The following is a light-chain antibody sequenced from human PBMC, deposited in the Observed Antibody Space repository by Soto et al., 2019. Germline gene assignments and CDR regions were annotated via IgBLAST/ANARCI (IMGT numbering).Light chain of an antibody. CDR3: GSYTTSSNYV. CDR1: SSDIDAYNY. CDR2: DVS. J-gene: IGLJ1*01. V-gene: IGLV2-14*01. Sequence: QSALTQPASVSGAPGQSITISCTWTSSDIDAYNYVSWYQQHPGKAPKLMIYDVSNRPSGISNRFSGSKSGNTASLTISGLQAEDEAGYYCGSYTTSSNYVFGTGTKVTVL.